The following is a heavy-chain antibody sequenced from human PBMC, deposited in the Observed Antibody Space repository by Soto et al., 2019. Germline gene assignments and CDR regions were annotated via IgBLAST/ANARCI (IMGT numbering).Heavy chain of an antibody. D-gene: IGHD3-10*01. CDR2: IYWDDDK. J-gene: IGHJ4*02. CDR3: ALLLWFGENPYYFDY. V-gene: IGHV2-5*02. Sequence: QITLKESGPTLVKPTQTLTLTCTFSGFSLSTSGVGVGWIRQPPGKALEWLALIYWDDDKRHSPSLKNRLTITKDTSKNQVVLTMTNMDPVDTATYYSALLLWFGENPYYFDYWGQGTLVTVSS. CDR1: GFSLSTSGVG.